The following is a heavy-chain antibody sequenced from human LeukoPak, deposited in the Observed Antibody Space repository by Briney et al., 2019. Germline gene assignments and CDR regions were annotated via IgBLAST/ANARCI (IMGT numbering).Heavy chain of an antibody. V-gene: IGHV3-48*03. Sequence: GGSLRLSCAASGFTFSSYEMNWVRQAPGKGLEWVSYISSSGSTIYYADSVKGRFTISRGNAKNSLYLQMNSLRAEDTAVYYCARETTVTFDYWGQGTLVTVSS. CDR3: ARETTVTFDY. CDR2: ISSSGSTI. CDR1: GFTFSSYE. D-gene: IGHD4-17*01. J-gene: IGHJ4*02.